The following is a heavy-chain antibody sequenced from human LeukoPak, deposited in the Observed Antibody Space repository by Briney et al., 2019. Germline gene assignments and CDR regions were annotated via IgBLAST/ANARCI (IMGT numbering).Heavy chain of an antibody. V-gene: IGHV4-34*01. D-gene: IGHD6-19*01. Sequence: SETLSLTCAVYGGSFSGYYWSWIRQPPGKGLEWIGEINHSGSTNYNPSLKSRVTISVDTSKNQFSLKLSSVTAADTAVYYCARGRGYSSGWYYFDYWGRGTLVTVSS. J-gene: IGHJ4*02. CDR3: ARGRGYSSGWYYFDY. CDR1: GGSFSGYY. CDR2: INHSGST.